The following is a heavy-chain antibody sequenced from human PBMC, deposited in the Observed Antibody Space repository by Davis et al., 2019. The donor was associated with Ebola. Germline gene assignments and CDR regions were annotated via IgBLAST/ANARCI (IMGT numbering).Heavy chain of an antibody. V-gene: IGHV3-7*01. CDR3: AIHSDVGF. CDR1: GFISTNSL. CDR2: INQDGRSK. J-gene: IGHJ4*02. D-gene: IGHD1-26*01. Sequence: PGGSLRLSCQASGFISTNSLMTWVRQAPGKGLEWVANINQDGRSKDSVDSVKGRFTITRDNGKNSLYLQMNSLRVEDTATYYCAIHSDVGFGGQGTLVTVS.